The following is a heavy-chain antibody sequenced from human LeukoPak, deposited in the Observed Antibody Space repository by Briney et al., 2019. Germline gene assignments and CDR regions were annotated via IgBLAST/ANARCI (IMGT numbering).Heavy chain of an antibody. CDR3: ARESSSSTYNWFDP. CDR2: IYYSGST. J-gene: IGHJ5*02. CDR1: GGSISSYY. V-gene: IGHV4-59*12. Sequence: SETLSLTCTVSGGSISSYYWSWIRQPPGKGLEWIGYIYYSGSTNYNPSLKSRVTISADTSKNQFSLKLSSVTAADTAVYYCARESSSSTYNWFDPWGQGTLVTVSS. D-gene: IGHD6-6*01.